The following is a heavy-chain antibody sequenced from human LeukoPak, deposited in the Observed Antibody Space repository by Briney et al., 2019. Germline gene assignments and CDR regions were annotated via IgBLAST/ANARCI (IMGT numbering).Heavy chain of an antibody. CDR3: AKNVLGMRAFDI. CDR1: GFTFSTYA. Sequence: PGGSLRLPCAASGFTFSTYAMTWVRQAPGKGLEWVSTIGGSGSPSSASYADSVKGRFTISSDKSKDTLYLLINSLRADDTAIYYCAKNVLGMRAFDIWGQGTMVTVSS. D-gene: IGHD3-16*01. CDR2: IGGSGSPSSA. V-gene: IGHV3-23*01. J-gene: IGHJ3*02.